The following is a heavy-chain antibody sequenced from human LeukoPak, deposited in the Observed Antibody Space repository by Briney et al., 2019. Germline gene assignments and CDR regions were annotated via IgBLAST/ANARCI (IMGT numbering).Heavy chain of an antibody. D-gene: IGHD3-22*01. J-gene: IGHJ4*02. Sequence: GGSLRLSCAASGFTFSSYGMHWVRQAPGKGLEWVAVIWYDGSNKYYADSVKGRFTISRDNSKNTLYLQMNSLRAEDTAVYYCARDEDYYDSSGPFDYWGQGTLVTVSS. CDR1: GFTFSSYG. CDR3: ARDEDYYDSSGPFDY. CDR2: IWYDGSNK. V-gene: IGHV3-33*01.